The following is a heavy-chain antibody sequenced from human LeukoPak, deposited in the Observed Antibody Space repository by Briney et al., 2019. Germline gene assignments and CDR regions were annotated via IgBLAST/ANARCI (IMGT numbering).Heavy chain of an antibody. CDR2: ISSSSTYI. Sequence: PGGSLRLSCAASGFTFSTYSMNWVRQAPGKGLEWVSSISSSSTYIYYADSVKGRFAISRDNAKNSLYLQMHSLRAEDTAVYYCARKPYDSSGYSYDWGQGTLVTVSS. CDR1: GFTFSTYS. V-gene: IGHV3-21*01. CDR3: ARKPYDSSGYSYD. D-gene: IGHD3-22*01. J-gene: IGHJ4*02.